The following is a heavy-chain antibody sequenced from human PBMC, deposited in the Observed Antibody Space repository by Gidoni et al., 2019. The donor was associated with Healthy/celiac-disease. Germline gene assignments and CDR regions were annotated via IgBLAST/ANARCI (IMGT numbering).Heavy chain of an antibody. CDR3: ARVRAAAGTYYYMDV. CDR1: GFTFDDYG. V-gene: IGHV3-20*04. Sequence: ELQLVESGGGVVRPGGSLRLSCAASGFTFDDYGMSWVRQAPGKGLEWVSGINWNGGSTGYADSVKGRFTISRDNDKNSLYLQMNRLRAEDTALYYCARVRAAAGTYYYMDVWGKGTTVTVSS. D-gene: IGHD6-13*01. CDR2: INWNGGST. J-gene: IGHJ6*03.